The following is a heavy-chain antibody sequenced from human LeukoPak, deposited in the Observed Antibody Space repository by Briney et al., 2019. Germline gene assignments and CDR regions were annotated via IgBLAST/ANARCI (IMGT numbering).Heavy chain of an antibody. CDR1: GYTFTSYY. D-gene: IGHD2-21*01. CDR3: ARGAHIVVVPTPYYFDY. V-gene: IGHV1-46*03. J-gene: IGHJ4*02. CDR2: INPSGGST. Sequence: ASVKVSYKASGYTFTSYYMHWVRQAPGQGLEWMGIINPSGGSTSYAQKFQGRVTMTRDTSTSTVYMELSSLRSEDTAVYYCARGAHIVVVPTPYYFDYWGQGTLVTVSS.